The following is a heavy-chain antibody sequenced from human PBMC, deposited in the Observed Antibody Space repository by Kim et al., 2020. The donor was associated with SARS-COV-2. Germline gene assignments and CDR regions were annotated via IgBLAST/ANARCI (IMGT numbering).Heavy chain of an antibody. Sequence: SVKVSCKASGGTFSSYAISWVRQAPGQGLEWMGRIIPILGIANYAQKFQGRVTITADKSTSTAYMELSSLRSEDTAVYYCAPEGVGAPRYFQHWGQGTLVTVSS. D-gene: IGHD3-10*01. V-gene: IGHV1-69*04. CDR2: IIPILGIA. CDR3: APEGVGAPRYFQH. CDR1: GGTFSSYA. J-gene: IGHJ1*01.